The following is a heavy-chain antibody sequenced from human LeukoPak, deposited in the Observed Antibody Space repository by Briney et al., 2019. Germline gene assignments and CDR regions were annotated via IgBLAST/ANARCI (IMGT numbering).Heavy chain of an antibody. CDR1: GYTFTSYA. D-gene: IGHD1-26*01. Sequence: ASVKVSCKASGYTFTSYAMSWVRQAPGQGLEWMGWINTNTGNPTYAQGFTGRFVFSLDTSVSTAYLQISSLKAEDTAVYYCASDPSGSYDNNWFDPWGQGTLVTVSS. V-gene: IGHV7-4-1*02. J-gene: IGHJ5*02. CDR2: INTNTGNP. CDR3: ASDPSGSYDNNWFDP.